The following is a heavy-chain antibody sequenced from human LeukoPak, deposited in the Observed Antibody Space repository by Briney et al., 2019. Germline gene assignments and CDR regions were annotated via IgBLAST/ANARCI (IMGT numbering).Heavy chain of an antibody. CDR1: GFTFSSYA. V-gene: IGHV3-23*01. Sequence: GGSLRLSCAASGFTFSSYAMSWVRQAPGKGLEWVSAISGSGGSTYYADSVKGRFTISRDNSKNTLYLQMNSLRAEDTAVYYCAKLHCDPRQEYDILTGYSGRRVSALDYWGQGTLVTVSS. J-gene: IGHJ4*02. CDR3: AKLHCDPRQEYDILTGYSGRRVSALDY. CDR2: ISGSGGST. D-gene: IGHD3-9*01.